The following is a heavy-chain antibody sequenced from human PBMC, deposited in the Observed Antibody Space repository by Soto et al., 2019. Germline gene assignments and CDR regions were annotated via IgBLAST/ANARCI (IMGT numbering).Heavy chain of an antibody. CDR3: VKERGGADFDS. Sequence: QVQLVESGGGVVQPGRSLRLSCAVSGFTLCNYGMHWVRQAPGKGLEWVAVISSDGSEKYYADSVKGRFTISRDTSKNTLDLQMNSLRAEDTAVYYCVKERGGADFDSWGQGTLVTVSS. V-gene: IGHV3-30*18. CDR1: GFTLCNYG. CDR2: ISSDGSEK. D-gene: IGHD1-26*01. J-gene: IGHJ4*02.